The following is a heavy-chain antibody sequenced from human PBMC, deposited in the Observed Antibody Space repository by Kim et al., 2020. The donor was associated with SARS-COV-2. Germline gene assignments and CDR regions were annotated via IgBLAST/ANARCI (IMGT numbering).Heavy chain of an antibody. J-gene: IGHJ4*02. D-gene: IGHD5-12*01. V-gene: IGHV3-23*01. CDR1: GFNLRSYA. CDR2: ISGSGGSK. Sequence: GGSLRLSCAASGFNLRSYAMTWVRQAPGKGLEWVSGISGSGGSKYYADSVKGRFTISRDNSKNTLYLQMSSLRAEDTAVFYCAKDLADGYNYGAFDYWGQGTLVTVSS. CDR3: AKDLADGYNYGAFDY.